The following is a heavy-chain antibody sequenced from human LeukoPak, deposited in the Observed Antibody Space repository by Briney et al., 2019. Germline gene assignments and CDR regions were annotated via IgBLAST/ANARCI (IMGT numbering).Heavy chain of an antibody. V-gene: IGHV3-7*01. CDR1: GCTFSSYW. J-gene: IGHJ5*02. D-gene: IGHD2-15*01. CDR2: IKQCGSEK. CDR3: ARNHVVVVVAATQWFAT. Sequence: PWGSLRLSCAASGCTFSSYWMSWVRQAPGKGLEWVANIKQCGSEKYYVDSVKGRFTISRDNANNSLYLQSNSPRAEDTAVYYCARNHVVVVVAATQWFATWGQGKLVTVSS.